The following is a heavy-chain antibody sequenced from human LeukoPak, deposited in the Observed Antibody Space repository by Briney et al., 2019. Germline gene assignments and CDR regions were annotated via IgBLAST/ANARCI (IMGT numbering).Heavy chain of an antibody. CDR3: ARGTGTTGFDP. CDR1: GYTFTIYG. Sequence: ASVKVSCKASGYTFTIYGISWVRQAPGQGVEWMGWISAYNGNTNYTQKLQGRVTMTTGTSTSTAYMELRSLRSDDTAVYYCARGTGTTGFDPWGQGTLVTVSS. V-gene: IGHV1-18*01. D-gene: IGHD1-1*01. J-gene: IGHJ5*02. CDR2: ISAYNGNT.